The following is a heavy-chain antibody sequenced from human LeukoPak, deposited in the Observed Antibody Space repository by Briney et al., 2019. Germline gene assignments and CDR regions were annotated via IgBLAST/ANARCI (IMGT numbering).Heavy chain of an antibody. Sequence: SETLSLTCAVYGGSFSGYYWSWIRQPPGKGLEWIREINHSGSTNYNPSLKSRVTISVDTSKDQFSLKLSSVTAADTAVYYCARGIVVVPVVYDYWGQGTLVTVSS. D-gene: IGHD2-2*01. J-gene: IGHJ4*02. V-gene: IGHV4-34*01. CDR3: ARGIVVVPVVYDY. CDR1: GGSFSGYY. CDR2: INHSGST.